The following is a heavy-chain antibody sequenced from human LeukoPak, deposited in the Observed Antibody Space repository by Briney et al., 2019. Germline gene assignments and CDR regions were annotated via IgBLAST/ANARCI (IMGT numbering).Heavy chain of an antibody. CDR3: TRDLFRIFGVFILAFDI. CDR2: IRSKADGGTT. V-gene: IGHV3-49*04. Sequence: GGSLRLSCTASGFTFGDYAMSWVRQATGQGLEWVGFIRSKADGGTTEYAASVKGRFTISRDDSKSIAYLQMNSLKTEDTAMYYCTRDLFRIFGVFILAFDIWGQGTMVTVSS. J-gene: IGHJ3*02. CDR1: GFTFGDYA. D-gene: IGHD3-3*01.